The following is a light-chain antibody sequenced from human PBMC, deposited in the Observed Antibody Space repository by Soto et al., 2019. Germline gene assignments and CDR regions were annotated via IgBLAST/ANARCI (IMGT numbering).Light chain of an antibody. CDR3: QSYDSSLSGSWV. CDR1: SSNIGAGYD. Sequence: QSVLTQPPSVSGAPGQRVTISCTGSSSNIGAGYDVHWYQHLPGTAPKLLIYGSSNRPSGVPDRFSGSESGTSASLAITGLQAEDEADYYCQSYDSSLSGSWVFGGGTQLTVL. V-gene: IGLV1-40*01. J-gene: IGLJ3*02. CDR2: GSS.